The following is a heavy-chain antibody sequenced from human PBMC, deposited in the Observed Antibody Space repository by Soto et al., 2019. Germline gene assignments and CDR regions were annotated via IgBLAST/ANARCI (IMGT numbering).Heavy chain of an antibody. CDR1: GYTFTEYD. CDR2: VSPENSNA. J-gene: IGHJ4*02. D-gene: IGHD1-1*01. CDR3: EVTTGY. Sequence: ASVKVSCKTSGYTFTEYDINWVRQAPGQGLEYMGWVSPENSNAGYAPQFRGRVSMTADTSINTVYLELTTLTYEDTAVYYCEVTTGYWGQGTMVTVS. V-gene: IGHV1-8*01.